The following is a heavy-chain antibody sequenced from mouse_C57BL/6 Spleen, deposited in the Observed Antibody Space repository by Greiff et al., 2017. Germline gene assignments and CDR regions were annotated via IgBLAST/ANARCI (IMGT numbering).Heavy chain of an antibody. CDR2: INPNNGGT. D-gene: IGHD2-4*01. CDR3: AIYYDYGAY. V-gene: IGHV1-22*01. Sequence: EVQLVESGPELVKPGASVKMSCKASGYTFTDYNMHWVKQSHGKSLEWIGYINPNNGGTSYNQKFKGKATLTVNKSSSTAYMELRSLTSEDSAVYYCAIYYDYGAYWGQGTLVTVSA. J-gene: IGHJ3*01. CDR1: GYTFTDYN.